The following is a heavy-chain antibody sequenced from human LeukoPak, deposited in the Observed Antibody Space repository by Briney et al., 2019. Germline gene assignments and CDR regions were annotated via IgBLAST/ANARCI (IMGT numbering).Heavy chain of an antibody. CDR1: GYIFTSYP. D-gene: IGHD3-22*01. CDR2: INTGNGNT. CDR3: ARGGKILDDSSGYYYYYYGMDV. V-gene: IGHV1-3*04. Sequence: ASVTVSCKASGYIFTSYPIHWVRQAPGQRLEWMGWINTGNGNTKYSQRFEGRVTVTTDTSAAAAYMELSSLRSEDTAVYYCARGGKILDDSSGYYYYYYGMDVWGQGTTVTVSS. J-gene: IGHJ6*02.